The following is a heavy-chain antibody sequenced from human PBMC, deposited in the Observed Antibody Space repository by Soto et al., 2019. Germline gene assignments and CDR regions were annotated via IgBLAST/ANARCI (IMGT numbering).Heavy chain of an antibody. V-gene: IGHV1-69*13. J-gene: IGHJ4*02. Sequence: GASVKVSCKASGGTFSSYAISWVRQAPGQGLEWMGGIIPIFGTANYAQKFQGRVTITADESTSTAYMELSSLRSEDTAVYYCARAGRSAWEKSSFDYWGQGTLVTVSS. D-gene: IGHD1-26*01. CDR1: GGTFSSYA. CDR3: ARAGRSAWEKSSFDY. CDR2: IIPIFGTA.